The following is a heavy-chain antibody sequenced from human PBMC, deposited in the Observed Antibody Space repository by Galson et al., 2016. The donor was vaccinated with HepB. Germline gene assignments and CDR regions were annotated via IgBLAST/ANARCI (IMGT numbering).Heavy chain of an antibody. CDR3: SREYSRGGYALDV. Sequence: PALVKPTQTLTLTCTFSGFVLNINSTGVSWIRQPPGKALEWLARIDWEDEKFYATSLKTRLSISKDTSKNQVVLTMTNMDPVDTTTSYCSREYSRGGYALDVRGRGTTVTVSS. V-gene: IGHV2-70*04. CDR2: IDWEDEK. CDR1: GFVLNINSTG. J-gene: IGHJ6*02. D-gene: IGHD3-10*01.